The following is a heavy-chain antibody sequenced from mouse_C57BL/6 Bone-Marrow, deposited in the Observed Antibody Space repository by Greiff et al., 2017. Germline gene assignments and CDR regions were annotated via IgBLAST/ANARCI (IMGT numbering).Heavy chain of an antibody. CDR1: GYAFTNYL. D-gene: IGHD1-1*01. CDR2: INPGSGGT. J-gene: IGHJ2*01. CDR3: VTVATSYFDY. Sequence: QVHVKQSGAELVRPGTSVKVSCKASGYAFTNYLIEWVKQRPGQGLEWIGVINPGSGGTNYNEKFKGKATLTAYKPSSTAYMQLSSLTSEDSAVYFCVTVATSYFDYWGQGTTLTVSS. V-gene: IGHV1-54*01.